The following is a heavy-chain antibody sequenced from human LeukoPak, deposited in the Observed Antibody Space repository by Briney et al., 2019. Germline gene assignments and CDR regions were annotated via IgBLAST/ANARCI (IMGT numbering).Heavy chain of an antibody. D-gene: IGHD6-13*01. CDR2: ISAYNGNT. CDR3: ARRQQQPRRDYYGMDV. V-gene: IGHV1-18*01. J-gene: IGHJ6*02. Sequence: ASVKVSCKASGYTFTSYGISWVRQAPGQGLEWMGWISAYNGNTNYAQKPQGRVTMTTDTSTSTAYMELRSLRSDDTAVYYCARRQQQPRRDYYGMDVWGQGTQVTVSS. CDR1: GYTFTSYG.